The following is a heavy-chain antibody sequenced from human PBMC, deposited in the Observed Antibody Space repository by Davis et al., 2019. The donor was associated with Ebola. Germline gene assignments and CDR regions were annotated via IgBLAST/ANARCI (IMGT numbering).Heavy chain of an antibody. CDR3: VRTTYGAPEY. D-gene: IGHD4-17*01. CDR2: ISSDGGIT. Sequence: GESLKISCAASGFTFSNCHMSWVRQAPGKGLVYVSRISSDGGITSYADSVKGRFTISRDNAKSTLYLQMNSLTAEDTAVYYCVRTTYGAPEYWGQGTLVTVSS. V-gene: IGHV3-74*01. J-gene: IGHJ4*02. CDR1: GFTFSNCH.